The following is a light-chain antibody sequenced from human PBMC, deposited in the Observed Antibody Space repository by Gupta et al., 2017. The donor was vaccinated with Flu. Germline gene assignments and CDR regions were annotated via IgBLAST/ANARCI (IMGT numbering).Light chain of an antibody. CDR1: QSIGTY. CDR2: GAS. J-gene: IGKJ5*01. CDR3: QQTSSPPIT. V-gene: IGKV1-39*01. Sequence: GDTVTITCRASQSIGTYLNWYQKKPGKAPKGLIYGASSFQSGVPSRFSGSGSGTEFTLTISSLQAEDFASYYCQQTSSPPITFGQGTRLEIK.